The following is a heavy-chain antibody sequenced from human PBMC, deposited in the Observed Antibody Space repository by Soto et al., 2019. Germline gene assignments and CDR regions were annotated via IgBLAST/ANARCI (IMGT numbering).Heavy chain of an antibody. CDR3: ARGSHCGGDCYSGYYYYYGMDV. V-gene: IGHV4-61*01. CDR2: MYYSGGT. Sequence: SETLSLTCTVSGGSVSSGRNYWNWIRQPPGKGLEWIGYMYYSGGTNYNPSLKSRVTISVDTSKNQFSLKLTSVTAADTAVYYCARGSHCGGDCYSGYYYYYGMDVWGQGTTVTVSS. J-gene: IGHJ6*02. CDR1: GGSVSSGRNY. D-gene: IGHD2-21*02.